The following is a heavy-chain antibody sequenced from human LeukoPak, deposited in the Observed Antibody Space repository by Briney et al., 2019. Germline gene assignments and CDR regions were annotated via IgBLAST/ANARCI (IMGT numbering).Heavy chain of an antibody. Sequence: SETLSLTRTVSGGSLSSYYWSWIRQPPGKGLEWIGYIYYSGSTNYNPSLKSRVTISVDTSKNQFSLKLSSVTAADTAVYYCARGHEAFDYWGQGTLVTVSS. CDR1: GGSLSSYY. J-gene: IGHJ4*02. CDR3: ARGHEAFDY. V-gene: IGHV4-59*01. CDR2: IYYSGST.